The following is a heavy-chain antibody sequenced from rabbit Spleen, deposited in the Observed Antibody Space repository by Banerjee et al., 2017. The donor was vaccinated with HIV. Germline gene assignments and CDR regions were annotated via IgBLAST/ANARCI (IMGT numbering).Heavy chain of an antibody. V-gene: IGHV1S45*01. D-gene: IGHD2-1*01. J-gene: IGHJ4*01. Sequence: QEQLVESGGGLVQPGTSLTLTCTASGFSFSNNQYMCWVRQAPGKGLEWIACIYAGSSGTTYYANWVNGRFTISSDNAQNTVDLQMNRLTAADTATYFCARWDSYDDYTDSYYFNLWGQGTLVTVS. CDR3: ARWDSYDDYTDSYYFNL. CDR1: GFSFSNNQY. CDR2: IYAGSSGTT.